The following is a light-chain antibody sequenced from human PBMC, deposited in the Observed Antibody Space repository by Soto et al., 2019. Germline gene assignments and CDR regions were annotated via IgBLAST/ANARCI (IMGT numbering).Light chain of an antibody. CDR3: SSYAGNKVI. CDR2: EVS. Sequence: QSALTQPPSASGSPGQSVTISCTGTSSDVGGYNYVSWYQQHPDKAPKLIIYEVSKRPSGVPDRFSGSKSGNTASLTVSGLQAEDEADYYCSSYAGNKVIFGGGTKLTVL. V-gene: IGLV2-8*01. CDR1: SSDVGGYNY. J-gene: IGLJ2*01.